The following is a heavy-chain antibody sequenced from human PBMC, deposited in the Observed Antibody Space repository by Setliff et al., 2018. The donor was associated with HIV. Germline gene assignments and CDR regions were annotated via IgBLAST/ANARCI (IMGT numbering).Heavy chain of an antibody. V-gene: IGHV3-23*01. J-gene: IGHJ3*02. CDR2: ISGSGDST. CDR1: GLTFEYYA. Sequence: GGSLRLSCAAPGLTFEYYAMTGVRQAPGKGLEWVSGISGSGDSTYYAPAVKGRFTISRDNSKNTLYLQMKTLRVEDTAVYYCERDPPGIAVAGTDIWGQGTMVTVSS. D-gene: IGHD6-19*01. CDR3: ERDPPGIAVAGTDI.